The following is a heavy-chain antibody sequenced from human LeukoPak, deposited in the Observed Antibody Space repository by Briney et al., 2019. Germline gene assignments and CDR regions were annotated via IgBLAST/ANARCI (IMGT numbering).Heavy chain of an antibody. J-gene: IGHJ4*02. CDR1: GGTFSNYA. D-gene: IGHD3-22*01. Sequence: SVKVSCKASGGTFSNYAISWVRQAPGQGLEWMGGIIPIFGTANYAQKFRGRVTITADKSTRTAYMELSSLRSEDTAVYYCARDYYDSSGYYASDYWGQGTLVTVSS. CDR2: IIPIFGTA. CDR3: ARDYYDSSGYYASDY. V-gene: IGHV1-69*06.